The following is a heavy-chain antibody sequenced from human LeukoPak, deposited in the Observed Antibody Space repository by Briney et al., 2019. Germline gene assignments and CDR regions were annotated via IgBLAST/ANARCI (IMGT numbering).Heavy chain of an antibody. D-gene: IGHD3-22*01. V-gene: IGHV3-48*01. Sequence: PGGSLTLSCEASEFSFSSYSMNWVRQAPGKGLEWVSYITNSGNSKSYADSVKGRFTISRDNTKNSLYLQMHGLRAEDTAVSSCARTSSSGYLTFDYWGQGILVTVSS. CDR1: EFSFSSYS. CDR3: ARTSSSGYLTFDY. CDR2: ITNSGNSK. J-gene: IGHJ4*02.